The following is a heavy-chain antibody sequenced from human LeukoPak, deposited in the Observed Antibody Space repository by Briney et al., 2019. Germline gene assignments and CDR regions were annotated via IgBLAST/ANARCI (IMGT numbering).Heavy chain of an antibody. CDR3: ALGVGDLEHGDDY. D-gene: IGHD3-16*01. J-gene: IGHJ4*02. CDR1: GGTFSSYA. V-gene: IGHV1-69*05. CDR2: IIPIFGTA. Sequence: SVKVSCKASGGTFSSYAISWVRQAPGQGLEWMGRIIPIFGTANYAQKFQGRVTITTDESTSTAYMELSSLRSEDTAVYYCALGVGDLEHGDDYWGQGTLVTVSS.